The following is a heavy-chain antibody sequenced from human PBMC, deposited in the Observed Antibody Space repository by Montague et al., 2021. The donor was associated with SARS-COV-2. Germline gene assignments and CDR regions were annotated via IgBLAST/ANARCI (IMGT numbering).Heavy chain of an antibody. V-gene: IGHV3-33*01. CDR1: GFTFSSYG. D-gene: IGHD6-13*01. CDR3: ARGTADSSSWREDYFDY. Sequence: SLRLSCAASGFTFSSYGMHWVRQAPGKGLEWVAVIWYDGSNKYYADSVKGRFTISRDNSKNTLYLQMNSLRAEDTAVYYCARGTADSSSWREDYFDYWGQGTLVTVSS. CDR2: IWYDGSNK. J-gene: IGHJ4*02.